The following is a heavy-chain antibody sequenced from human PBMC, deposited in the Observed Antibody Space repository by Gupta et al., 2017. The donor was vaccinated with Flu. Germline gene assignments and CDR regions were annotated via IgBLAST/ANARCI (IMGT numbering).Heavy chain of an antibody. V-gene: IGHV4-34*01. Sequence: QVQLQQWGAGLLKPSETLSLTCAVYGGSFSGYYWSWIRQPPGKGLEWIGEINHSGSTNYNPSLKSRVTISVDTSKNQFSLKLSSVTAADTAVYYCARGLDKPPKRYYYYGMDVWGQGTTVTVSS. CDR1: GGSFSGYY. CDR3: ARGLDKPPKRYYYYGMDV. D-gene: IGHD2-2*03. J-gene: IGHJ6*02. CDR2: INHSGST.